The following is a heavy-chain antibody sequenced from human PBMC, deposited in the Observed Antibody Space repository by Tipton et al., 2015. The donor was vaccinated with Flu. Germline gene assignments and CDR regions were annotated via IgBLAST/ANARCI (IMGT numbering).Heavy chain of an antibody. Sequence: QLVQSGAEVKKPGESLKISCKGSGYSFTSYWIGWARQMPGKGLEWVGIISPDDSDTRYSPSFQGQVTISADKSIGTAYLQWSRLKASDTAIYYCARPRLESSSWPIDYWGRGTLVTVSS. J-gene: IGHJ4*02. D-gene: IGHD6-13*01. CDR1: GYSFTSYW. V-gene: IGHV5-51*01. CDR3: ARPRLESSSWPIDY. CDR2: ISPDDSDT.